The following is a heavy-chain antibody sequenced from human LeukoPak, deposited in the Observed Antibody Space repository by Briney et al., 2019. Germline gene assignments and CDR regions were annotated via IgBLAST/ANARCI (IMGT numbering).Heavy chain of an antibody. CDR3: ARAMYYYDSSGYYYDGSDY. CDR1: GFTFSSYG. J-gene: IGHJ4*02. Sequence: PGGSLRLSCAVSGFTFSSYGMHWVRQAPGKGLEWVAVIWYDGSNKYYADSVKGRFTISRDNSKNTLYLQMNSLRAEDTAVYYCARAMYYYDSSGYYYDGSDYWGQGTLVTVSS. V-gene: IGHV3-33*01. CDR2: IWYDGSNK. D-gene: IGHD3-22*01.